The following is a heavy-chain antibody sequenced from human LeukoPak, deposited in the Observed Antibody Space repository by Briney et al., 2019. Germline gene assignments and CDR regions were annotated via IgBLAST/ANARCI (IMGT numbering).Heavy chain of an antibody. J-gene: IGHJ3*02. CDR3: AGVQEILWFGELLERGAFDI. D-gene: IGHD3-10*01. V-gene: IGHV3-33*01. CDR2: IWYDGSNK. Sequence: PGGSLRLSCAASGFTFSSYGMHWVRQAPGKGLEWVAVIWYDGSNKYYADSVKGRFTISRDNSKNTLYLQMNSLRAEDTAVYYYAGVQEILWFGELLERGAFDIWGQGTMVTVSS. CDR1: GFTFSSYG.